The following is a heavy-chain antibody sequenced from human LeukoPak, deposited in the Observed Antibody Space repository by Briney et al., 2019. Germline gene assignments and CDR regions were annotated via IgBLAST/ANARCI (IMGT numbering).Heavy chain of an antibody. D-gene: IGHD6-19*01. J-gene: IGHJ4*02. CDR3: ARQVVAVAGTGYFDY. V-gene: IGHV4-39*01. CDR2: IDYSGST. CDR1: GGSIRSSSYY. Sequence: KTSETLSLTCTVSGGSIRSSSYYWGWIRQPPGKGLEWIGSIDYSGSTYYNASLKSRGTISVDTSKNQFSLKLNSVTAADTAVYFCARQVVAVAGTGYFDYWGQGTLVTVSS.